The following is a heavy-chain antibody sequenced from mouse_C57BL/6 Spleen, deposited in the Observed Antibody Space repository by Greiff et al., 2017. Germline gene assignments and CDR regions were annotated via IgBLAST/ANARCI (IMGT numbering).Heavy chain of an antibody. CDR2: IYPGDGDT. CDR1: GYAFSSSW. D-gene: IGHD2-4*01. CDR3: ARAEVDYDWFDY. Sequence: QVQLKESGPELVKPGASVKISCKASGYAFSSSWMNWVKQRPGKGLEWIGRIYPGDGDTNYNGKFKGKATLTADKSSSTAYMQLSSLTSEDSAVYFCARAEVDYDWFDYWGQGTTLTVSS. J-gene: IGHJ2*01. V-gene: IGHV1-82*01.